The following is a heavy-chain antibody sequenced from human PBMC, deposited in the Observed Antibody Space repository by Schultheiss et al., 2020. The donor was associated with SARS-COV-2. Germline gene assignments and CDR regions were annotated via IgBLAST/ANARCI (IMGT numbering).Heavy chain of an antibody. D-gene: IGHD1-26*01. Sequence: GSLRLSCAVSGYSISSGYYWGWIRQPPGKGLEWIGYIYHSGSTYYNPSLKSRVTISVDRSKNQFSLKLSSVTAADTAVYYCARGEGGGSYYFDYWGQGTLVTVAS. CDR2: IYHSGST. CDR1: GYSISSGYY. CDR3: ARGEGGGSYYFDY. J-gene: IGHJ4*02. V-gene: IGHV4-38-2*01.